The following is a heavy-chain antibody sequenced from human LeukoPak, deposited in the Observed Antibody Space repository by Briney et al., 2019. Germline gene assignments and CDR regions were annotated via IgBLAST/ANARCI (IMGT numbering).Heavy chain of an antibody. CDR1: GFTFSSTW. Sequence: GGSLRLSCVASGFTFSSTWMHWFRQGAGKGLVWLSRITSDGRTTIYADSVEGRFTISRDNAKNTLYLQMNSLRVEDAAVYYCVRDRYYVPDYWGQGTLVTVSS. CDR2: ITSDGRTT. V-gene: IGHV3-74*01. D-gene: IGHD3-10*02. CDR3: VRDRYYVPDY. J-gene: IGHJ4*02.